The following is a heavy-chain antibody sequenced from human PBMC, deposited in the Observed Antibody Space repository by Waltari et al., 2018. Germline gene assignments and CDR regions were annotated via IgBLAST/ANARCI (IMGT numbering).Heavy chain of an antibody. V-gene: IGHV1-3*01. Sequence: QVQLVQSGAEVKKPGASVKVSRKASGYTFTSYAMHWGRQAPGQRLEWMGWINAGNGNTKYSQKFQGRVTITRDTSASTAYMELSSLRSEDTAVYYCARDNGASSGWYGGWGQGTLVTVSS. CDR3: ARDNGASSGWYGG. D-gene: IGHD6-19*01. CDR1: GYTFTSYA. CDR2: INAGNGNT. J-gene: IGHJ4*02.